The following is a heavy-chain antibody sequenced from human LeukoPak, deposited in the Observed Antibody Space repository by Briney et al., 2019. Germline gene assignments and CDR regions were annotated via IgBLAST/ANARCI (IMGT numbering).Heavy chain of an antibody. D-gene: IGHD2-15*01. V-gene: IGHV4-61*02. CDR2: IYTSGST. CDR1: GGSISSGSYY. Sequence: PSETLSLTCTVSGGSISSGSYYWSWIRQPAGKGLEWIGRIYTSGSTNYNPSLKSRVTISVDTSKNQFSLKLSSVTAADTAVYYCAREPLPYCSGGSCSPAFDIWGQGTMVTVSS. J-gene: IGHJ3*02. CDR3: AREPLPYCSGGSCSPAFDI.